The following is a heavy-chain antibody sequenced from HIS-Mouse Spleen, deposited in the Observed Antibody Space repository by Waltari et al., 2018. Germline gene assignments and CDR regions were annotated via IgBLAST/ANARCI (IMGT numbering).Heavy chain of an antibody. V-gene: IGHV1-8*01. D-gene: IGHD6-13*01. Sequence: QVQLVQSGAEVKKPGASVKVSRKALGYTLTSYVIKWVRTATGQGLGWRGWMNPNSGNTGYAQKFQGRVTMTRNTSISTAYMELSSLRSEDTAVYYCARGEDSSSWYYYYYGMDVWGQGTTVTVSS. J-gene: IGHJ6*02. CDR1: GYTLTSYV. CDR3: ARGEDSSSWYYYYYGMDV. CDR2: MNPNSGNT.